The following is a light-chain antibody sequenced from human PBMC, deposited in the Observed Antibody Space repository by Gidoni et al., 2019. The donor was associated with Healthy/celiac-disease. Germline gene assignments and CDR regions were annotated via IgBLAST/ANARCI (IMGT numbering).Light chain of an antibody. CDR3: QQRSNWPPVT. CDR2: DAS. J-gene: IGKJ5*01. V-gene: IGKV3-11*01. CDR1: QSVSSY. Sequence: EIVLTQSPATLSLSPGERATLTCRASQSVSSYLAWYQQKPGQAPRLLIYDASNRATGIPARFSGSESGTDFTLTISSLGPEEFAVYYCQQRSNWPPVTFGQGTRLEIK.